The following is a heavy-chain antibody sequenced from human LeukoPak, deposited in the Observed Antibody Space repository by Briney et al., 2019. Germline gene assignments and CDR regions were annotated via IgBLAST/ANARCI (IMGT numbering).Heavy chain of an antibody. J-gene: IGHJ4*02. Sequence: GGSLRLSCAASGFTFSTYGMHWVRQAPGRGLEWVAVIWYDGSHKYYADSVKGRFTISRDNSKNTLYLQMNSLRAEDAAVYYCARDSDGYIDYFDYWGQGTLVTVSS. D-gene: IGHD5-24*01. CDR1: GFTFSTYG. V-gene: IGHV3-33*01. CDR2: IWYDGSHK. CDR3: ARDSDGYIDYFDY.